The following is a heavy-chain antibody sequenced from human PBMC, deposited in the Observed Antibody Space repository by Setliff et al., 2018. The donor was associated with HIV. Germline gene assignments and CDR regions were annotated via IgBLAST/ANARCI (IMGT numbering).Heavy chain of an antibody. CDR3: ATRSRWIQLSFDGIFDY. Sequence: GASVKVSCEVSGYALTELSIHWVRQTFGKGLEWMGGFDPEDGEAIYAQKFQGRVTMTEDTSTDTAYMELSSLTSEDTAVYYCATRSRWIQLSFDGIFDYWGQGTPVTVSS. V-gene: IGHV1-24*01. J-gene: IGHJ4*02. CDR1: GYALTELS. CDR2: FDPEDGEA. D-gene: IGHD5-18*01.